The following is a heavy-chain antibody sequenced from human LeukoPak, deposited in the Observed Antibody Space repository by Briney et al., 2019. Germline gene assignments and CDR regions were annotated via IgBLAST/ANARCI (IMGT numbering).Heavy chain of an antibody. Sequence: GGSLRLSCAASGFTVSSNYMSWVHQAPGKGLEWVSVIYSGGSTYYADSVKGRFTISRDNSKNTLYLQMNSLRAEDTAVYYCAGGLDTGYYYYYGMDVWGQGTTVTVSS. J-gene: IGHJ6*02. CDR3: AGGLDTGYYYYYGMDV. V-gene: IGHV3-66*02. CDR2: IYSGGST. D-gene: IGHD3-9*01. CDR1: GFTVSSNY.